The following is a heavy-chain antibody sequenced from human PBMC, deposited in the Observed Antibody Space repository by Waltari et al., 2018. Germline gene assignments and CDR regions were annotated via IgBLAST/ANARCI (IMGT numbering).Heavy chain of an antibody. V-gene: IGHV4-59*01. J-gene: IGHJ3*02. CDR3: ARDKYCSGGSCPRAFDI. CDR1: GGSISSYY. CDR2: IYYSGST. Sequence: QVQLQESGPGLVKPSETLSLTCTVSGGSISSYYWSWIRQPPGKGLEWIGYIYYSGSTNYNPSLNSRVTISVDTSKNQFSLKLSSVTAADTAVYYCARDKYCSGGSCPRAFDIWGQGTMVTVSS. D-gene: IGHD2-15*01.